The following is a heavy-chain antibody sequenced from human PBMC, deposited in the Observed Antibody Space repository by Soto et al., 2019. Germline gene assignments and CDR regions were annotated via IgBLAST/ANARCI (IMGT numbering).Heavy chain of an antibody. J-gene: IGHJ4*02. CDR3: ARDETYYYGSGPV. CDR1: VFTFSTYW. CDR2: IKQDGSEK. V-gene: IGHV3-7*01. Sequence: GSLRLSCAASVFTFSTYWMSWVRQAPGKGLEWVANIKQDGSEKYYVDSVKGRFTISRDNAKNSLYLQMNSLRAEDTAVYYCARDETYYYGSGPVGGQGTLVTVSS. D-gene: IGHD3-10*01.